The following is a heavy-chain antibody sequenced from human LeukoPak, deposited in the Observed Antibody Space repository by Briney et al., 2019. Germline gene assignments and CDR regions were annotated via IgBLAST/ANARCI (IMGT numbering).Heavy chain of an antibody. V-gene: IGHV3-21*01. J-gene: IGHJ4*02. D-gene: IGHD4-17*01. CDR1: GFSFSIYS. CDR3: ARGDYGDYVAY. CDR2: ITSSSTYI. Sequence: GGSLRLSCAASGFSFSIYSMYWVRQAPGKGLDWVSSITSSSTYIYYADSVKGRFTISRANANNSLYLQMNSLRAEDTAVYYCARGDYGDYVAYWGQGTLVAVSS.